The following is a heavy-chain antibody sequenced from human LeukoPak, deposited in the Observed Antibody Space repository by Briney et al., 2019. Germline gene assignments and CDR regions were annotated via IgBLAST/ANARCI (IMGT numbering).Heavy chain of an antibody. D-gene: IGHD5-18*01. CDR3: ARDLDADIQLWSPFDY. CDR2: ISSSGSYV. Sequence: GGSLRLSCAASGFTFSSYSMNWVRQAPGKGLEWVSSISSSGSYVYYADSVKGRFTISRDNAKNSLYLQMNSLRAEDTAVYYCARDLDADIQLWSPFDYWGQGTLVTVSS. J-gene: IGHJ4*02. CDR1: GFTFSSYS. V-gene: IGHV3-21*01.